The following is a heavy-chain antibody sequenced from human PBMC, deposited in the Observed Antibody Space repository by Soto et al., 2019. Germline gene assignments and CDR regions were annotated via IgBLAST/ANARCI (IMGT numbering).Heavy chain of an antibody. D-gene: IGHD3-22*01. CDR3: ARDFDSSGYYYRGNDY. J-gene: IGHJ4*02. CDR1: GYTSTSYG. Sequence: ASVKVSCKASGYTSTSYGISWVRQAPGQGLEWMGWISAYNGYTNYAQKLQGRVTMTTDTSTSTAYMELGSLRSDDTAVYYCARDFDSSGYYYRGNDYWGQGTLVTVSS. CDR2: ISAYNGYT. V-gene: IGHV1-18*01.